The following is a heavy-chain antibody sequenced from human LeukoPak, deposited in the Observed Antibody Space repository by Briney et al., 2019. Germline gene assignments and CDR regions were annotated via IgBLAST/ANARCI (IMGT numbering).Heavy chain of an antibody. CDR1: GFTFSSYW. D-gene: IGHD3/OR15-3a*01. V-gene: IGHV3-7*01. CDR2: IKQDGSEK. J-gene: IGHJ6*02. CDR3: ARGGAVDDFYYYGMDV. Sequence: GGSLRLSCAASGFTFSSYWMSWVRQAPGKGLEWVANIKQDGSEKYYVDSVEGRFTISGDNAKNSLYLQMNSLRAEDTAVYYCARGGAVDDFYYYGMDVWGQGTTVTVSS.